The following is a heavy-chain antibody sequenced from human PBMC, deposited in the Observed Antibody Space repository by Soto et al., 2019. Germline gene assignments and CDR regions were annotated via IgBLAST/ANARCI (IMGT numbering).Heavy chain of an antibody. J-gene: IGHJ6*02. CDR2: IYYSGST. Sequence: QVQLQESGPGLVKPSQTLSLTCTVSGGSISSGGYYWSWIRQHPGKGLEWIGYIYYSGSTYYNPSLNSRVTISVDTSKNQFSLKLSSVTAADTAVYYCARDPAARGGYYYYGMDVWGQGTTFTVSS. CDR3: ARDPAARGGYYYYGMDV. CDR1: GGSISSGGYY. V-gene: IGHV4-31*03. D-gene: IGHD6-6*01.